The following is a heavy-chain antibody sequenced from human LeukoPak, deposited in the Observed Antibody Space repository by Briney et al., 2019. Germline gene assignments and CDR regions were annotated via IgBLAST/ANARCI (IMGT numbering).Heavy chain of an antibody. CDR3: AKEVPFDY. D-gene: IGHD1-1*01. CDR2: ISGSGGST. CDR1: GVTLRNYG. Sequence: GGSLRLSCVVSGVTLRNYGMHWVRQAPGKGLEWVSAISGSGGSTYYADSVKGRFPISRDNSKNTVYLQMNSLRAEDTAVYYCAKEVPFDYWGQGTLVTVSS. V-gene: IGHV3-23*01. J-gene: IGHJ4*02.